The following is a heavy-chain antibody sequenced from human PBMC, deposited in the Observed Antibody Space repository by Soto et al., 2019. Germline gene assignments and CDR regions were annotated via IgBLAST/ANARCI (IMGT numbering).Heavy chain of an antibody. J-gene: IGHJ6*02. V-gene: IGHV4-31*03. Sequence: QVQLQELGPGLVKPSQTLSLTCTVSGGSIKNSGYYWSWIRQHPEKGLEWIGYISSSGSTDYAPSLKSRVTMSVDTSKNQFYLNLTSVTAADTAVYYCGRDAVTKRDFYYYGMDVWGRGTTVTVSS. CDR2: ISSSGST. CDR1: GGSIKNSGYY. D-gene: IGHD4-4*01. CDR3: GRDAVTKRDFYYYGMDV.